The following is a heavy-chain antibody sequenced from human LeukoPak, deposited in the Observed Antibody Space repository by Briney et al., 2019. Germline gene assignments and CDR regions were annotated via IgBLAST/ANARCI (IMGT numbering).Heavy chain of an antibody. V-gene: IGHV4-31*03. J-gene: IGHJ4*02. CDR2: IYYSGST. Sequence: RTSETLSLTCTVSGGSISSGGYYWSWIRQHPGKGLEWIGYIYYSGSTYYNPSLKSRVTISVDTSKNQFSLKLSSVTAADTAVYYCARASPITIFFFDYWGQGTLVTVSS. CDR3: ARASPITIFFFDY. CDR1: GGSISSGGYY. D-gene: IGHD3-3*01.